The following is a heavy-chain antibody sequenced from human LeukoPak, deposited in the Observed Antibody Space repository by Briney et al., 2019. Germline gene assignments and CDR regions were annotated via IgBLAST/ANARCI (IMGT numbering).Heavy chain of an antibody. CDR2: IRYDGSNK. Sequence: GGSLRLSCAASGFTFSSYGMHWVRQAPGKGLEWVAFIRYDGSNKYYADSVKGRFTISRDNSKNTLYLQMNSLRAEDTAVYYCAKDKVLRYFDWLQAFGYWGQGTLVTVSS. CDR3: AKDKVLRYFDWLQAFGY. V-gene: IGHV3-30*02. CDR1: GFTFSSYG. J-gene: IGHJ4*02. D-gene: IGHD3-9*01.